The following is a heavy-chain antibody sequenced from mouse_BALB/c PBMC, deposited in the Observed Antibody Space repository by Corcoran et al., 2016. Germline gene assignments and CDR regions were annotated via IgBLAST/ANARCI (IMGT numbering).Heavy chain of an antibody. CDR1: GYTFTSYV. Sequence: IQLQQSGPELVKPGASVKMSCKASGYTFTSYVMHWVKQKPGQGLEWIGYINPYNDGTKYNEKFKGKATLTSDKSSSTAYMELSSLTSEDSAVYYCATFNSNYFDYWCQGTTLTVSS. CDR2: INPYNDGT. CDR3: ATFNSNYFDY. V-gene: IGHV1S136*01. D-gene: IGHD1-3*01. J-gene: IGHJ2*01.